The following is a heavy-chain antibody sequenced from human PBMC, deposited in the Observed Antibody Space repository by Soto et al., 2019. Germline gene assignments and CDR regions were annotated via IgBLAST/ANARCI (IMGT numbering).Heavy chain of an antibody. V-gene: IGHV4-34*01. D-gene: IGHD2-21*01. CDR2: INHLGSI. J-gene: IGHJ6*03. Sequence: SETMSLTCVVSGGSLSDYFWSWIRKPPGMALEWIGEINHLGSINYNPSLKSRVTMSVDTSKNQFSLTLNSVTAADTATYYCARGGISHWAYFYYMDVWDRGTTVTVSS. CDR3: ARGGISHWAYFYYMDV. CDR1: GGSLSDYF.